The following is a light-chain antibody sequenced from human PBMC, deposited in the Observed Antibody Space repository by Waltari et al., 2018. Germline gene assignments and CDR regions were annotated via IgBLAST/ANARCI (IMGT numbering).Light chain of an antibody. J-gene: IGLJ1*01. CDR2: DDG. CDR3: QVWDSGSNHYV. V-gene: IGLV3-21*02. Sequence: SYELTQPPSVSVAPGQTARITCDGDKIGSKNVHWYQHKPGQAPVLVVYDDGDRPSWIPWRFSGSNSGNTAALTISRVDAGDEAEYYCQVWDSGSNHYVFGTVTKVTVL. CDR1: KIGSKN.